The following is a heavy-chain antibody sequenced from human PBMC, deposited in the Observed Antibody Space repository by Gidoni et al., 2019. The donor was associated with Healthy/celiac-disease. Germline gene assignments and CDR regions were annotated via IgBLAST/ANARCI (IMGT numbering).Heavy chain of an antibody. CDR1: GGSISSSSYY. D-gene: IGHD2-2*01. Sequence: QLQLQESGPGLVKPSETLYLTCTVSGGSISSSSYYWGWIRQPPGKGLEWIGSIYYSGSTYYNPSLKSRVTISVDTSKNQFSLKLSSVTAADTAVYYCARPSRDYKLVPFDPWGQGTLVTVSS. V-gene: IGHV4-39*01. J-gene: IGHJ5*02. CDR3: ARPSRDYKLVPFDP. CDR2: IYYSGST.